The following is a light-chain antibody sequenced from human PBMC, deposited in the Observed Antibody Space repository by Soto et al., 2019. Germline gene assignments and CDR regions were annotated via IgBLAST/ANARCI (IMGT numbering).Light chain of an antibody. CDR1: SSDVGGYNY. J-gene: IGLJ1*01. CDR3: SSYTDRNPSDV. CDR2: EVT. Sequence: QSALTQPPSASGSPGQSVTISCTGTSSDVGGYNYVSWYQQHPGKAPKLMIYEVTIRPSGVPDRFSGSKSGNTASLTVSGLQAEDEADYYCSSYTDRNPSDVFGTGTKLTVL. V-gene: IGLV2-8*01.